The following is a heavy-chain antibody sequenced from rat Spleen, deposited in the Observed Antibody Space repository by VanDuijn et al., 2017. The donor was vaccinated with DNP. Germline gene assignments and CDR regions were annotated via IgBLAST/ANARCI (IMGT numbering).Heavy chain of an antibody. V-gene: IGHV5-31*01. D-gene: IGHD1-12*02. CDR2: ISNTGGST. CDR3: ARSNTYYDGTYYYWYFDF. CDR1: GFIFNNYW. Sequence: EVQLVESGGGLVQPGRSLKLSCVASGFIFNNYWMTWIRQAPGKGLDWIASISNTGGSTYYPDSVKGRFTISRDNAKSTLYLQMNSLRSEDTATYYCARSNTYYDGTYYYWYFDFWGPGTMVTVSS. J-gene: IGHJ1*01.